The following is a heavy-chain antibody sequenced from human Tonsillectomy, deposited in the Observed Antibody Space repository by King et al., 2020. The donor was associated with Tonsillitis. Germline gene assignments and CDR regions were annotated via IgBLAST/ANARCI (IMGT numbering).Heavy chain of an antibody. V-gene: IGHV3-7*01. D-gene: IGHD3-3*01. CDR1: GFTFSSYW. CDR2: IQQDGSEK. J-gene: IGHJ4*02. CDR3: ARPRFGVVPRPYFDY. Sequence: VQLVESGEGLVQPGGSLRLACAASGFTFSSYWMSWVRQAPGKGLEWVANIQQDGSEKSYVDSVKGRFTISRDNAKNSLYLQMNSLRDEDTAVYYCARPRFGVVPRPYFDYWGQGALVTVSS.